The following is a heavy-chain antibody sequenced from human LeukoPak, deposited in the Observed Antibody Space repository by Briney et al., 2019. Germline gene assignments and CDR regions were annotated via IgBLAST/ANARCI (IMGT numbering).Heavy chain of an antibody. Sequence: PGGSQRLSCAASGFTFSSYAMRWLRQAPGKGLEWVSSISRSGSTKYYADSVKGRFTISRDNAKNSLFLQMNSLRAEDTAVYYCARVLRYCSGGNCYSGGLGYMDVWGKGTTVTISS. CDR2: ISRSGSTK. CDR1: GFTFSSYA. D-gene: IGHD2-15*01. V-gene: IGHV3-11*01. J-gene: IGHJ6*03. CDR3: ARVLRYCSGGNCYSGGLGYMDV.